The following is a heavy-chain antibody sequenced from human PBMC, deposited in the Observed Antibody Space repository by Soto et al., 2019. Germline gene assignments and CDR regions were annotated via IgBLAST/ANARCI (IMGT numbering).Heavy chain of an antibody. Sequence: NPSETLSLTCTVSGGSISSGGYYWSWIRQHPGKGLEWIGYIYYSGSTYYNPSLKSRVTISVDTSKNQFSLKLSSVTAADTAVYYCARWAGNPYYFDYWGQGTLVTVSS. CDR1: GGSISSGGYY. D-gene: IGHD1-1*01. CDR3: ARWAGNPYYFDY. V-gene: IGHV4-31*03. CDR2: IYYSGST. J-gene: IGHJ4*02.